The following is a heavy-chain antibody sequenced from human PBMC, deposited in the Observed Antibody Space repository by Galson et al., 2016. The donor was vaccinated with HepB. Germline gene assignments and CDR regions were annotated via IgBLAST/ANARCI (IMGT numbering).Heavy chain of an antibody. D-gene: IGHD6-13*01. J-gene: IGHJ6*02. Sequence: SLRLSCAASGFTLSSYSMNWVRQAPGKGLEWVSYISGRSTAIYYADSVKGRFTISRDNSRNSLYLQMNSLRAEDTAVYYCAREGTGSSSFIYYYYGMDVWGQGPTVTVSS. CDR2: ISGRSTAI. CDR1: GFTLSSYS. CDR3: AREGTGSSSFIYYYYGMDV. V-gene: IGHV3-48*04.